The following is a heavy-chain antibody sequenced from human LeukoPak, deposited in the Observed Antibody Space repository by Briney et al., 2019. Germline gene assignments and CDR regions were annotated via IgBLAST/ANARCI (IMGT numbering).Heavy chain of an antibody. D-gene: IGHD6-13*01. J-gene: IGHJ4*02. CDR2: IYHSGST. CDR1: GGSISSGGYS. Sequence: SETLSLTCAVSGGSISSGGYSWSWIRQPPGKGLEWIGYIYHSGSTYYNPSLKSRVTISVDRSKNQFSLKLSSVTAADTAVYYCARGVYIAAAQYAYWGQGTLVTVSS. CDR3: ARGVYIAAAQYAY. V-gene: IGHV4-30-2*01.